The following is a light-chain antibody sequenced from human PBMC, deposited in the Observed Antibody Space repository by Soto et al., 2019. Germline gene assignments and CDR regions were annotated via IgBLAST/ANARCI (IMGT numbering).Light chain of an antibody. Sequence: EIVLTHSPGTLSLSPGEIATLSCRASQSVSSSYLAWYQQKPGQAPRLLIYGASSRATGIPDRFSGSGSGTDFTLTISRLEPEDFAVYYCQHYGSSWTLGQGTKVDIK. J-gene: IGKJ1*01. CDR1: QSVSSSY. V-gene: IGKV3-20*01. CDR2: GAS. CDR3: QHYGSSWT.